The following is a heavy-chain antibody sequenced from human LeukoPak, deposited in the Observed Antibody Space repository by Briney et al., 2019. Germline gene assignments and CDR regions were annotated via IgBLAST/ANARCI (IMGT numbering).Heavy chain of an antibody. CDR1: GYTFTGYY. J-gene: IGHJ4*02. V-gene: IGHV1-2*02. CDR2: INPNSGDT. Sequence: GASVEVSCKASGYTFTGYYVHWVRQAPGQGLDWMGWINPNSGDTNYAQKFQGRVTMTSDTSISTAYMELSRLRSDDTAVYYCARSPMDNFFDFWGQGTLVTVSS. D-gene: IGHD2-2*03. CDR3: ARSPMDNFFDF.